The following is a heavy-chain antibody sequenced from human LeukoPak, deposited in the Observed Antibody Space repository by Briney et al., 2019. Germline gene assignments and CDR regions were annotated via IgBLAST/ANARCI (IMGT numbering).Heavy chain of an antibody. V-gene: IGHV4-59*08. D-gene: IGHD3-22*01. CDR2: IYYSGST. CDR3: ARHYDSSGYYHEAWFDP. CDR1: GGSISSYY. J-gene: IGHJ5*02. Sequence: PSETLSLTCTVSGGSISSYYWSWIRQPPGKGLELIGYIYYSGSTNYNPSLKSRVTISLDTSKNQFSLKLSSVTAADTAVYYCARHYDSSGYYHEAWFDPWGPGTLVTVSS.